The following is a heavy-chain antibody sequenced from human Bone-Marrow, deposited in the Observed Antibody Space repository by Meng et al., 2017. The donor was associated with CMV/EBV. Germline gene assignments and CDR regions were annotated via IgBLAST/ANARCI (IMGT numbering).Heavy chain of an antibody. CDR3: ARELPTVMPFDY. Sequence: GESLRLSCAASKFTFNRYAMHWVRQAPGKGLEWVAVISFDGSNKYYADSVKGRFTISRDNSKNTLYLQMNSLRVEDTAVYYCARELPTVMPFDYWGLGTRVTGAS. J-gene: IGHJ4*02. CDR2: ISFDGSNK. CDR1: KFTFNRYA. D-gene: IGHD2-2*01. V-gene: IGHV3-30-3*01.